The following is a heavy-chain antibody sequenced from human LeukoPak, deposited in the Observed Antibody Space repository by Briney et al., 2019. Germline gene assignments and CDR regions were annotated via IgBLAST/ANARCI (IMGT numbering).Heavy chain of an antibody. CDR1: GFTFSSYG. D-gene: IGHD2-2*01. Sequence: GGSLRLSCAASGFTFSSYGMHWVRQAPGKGLEWVAFIRYDGSNKYYADSVKGRFTISRDNSKNTLYLQMNSLRAEDTAVYYCAKIGGLLVVVPAATGFDYWGQGTLVTVSS. CDR2: IRYDGSNK. CDR3: AKIGGLLVVVPAATGFDY. J-gene: IGHJ4*02. V-gene: IGHV3-30*02.